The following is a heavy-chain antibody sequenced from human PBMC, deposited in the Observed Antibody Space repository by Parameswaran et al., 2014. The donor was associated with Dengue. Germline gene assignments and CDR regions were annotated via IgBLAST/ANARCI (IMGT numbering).Heavy chain of an antibody. CDR2: INHSGST. D-gene: IGHD2-21*01. Sequence: VRQAPGKGLEWIGEINHSGSTNYNPSLKSRVTISVDTSKNQFSLKLSSVTAADTAVYYCARGYPCGGDCSAYYFDYWGQGTLVTVSS. CDR3: ARGYPCGGDCSAYYFDY. V-gene: IGHV4-34*01. J-gene: IGHJ4*02.